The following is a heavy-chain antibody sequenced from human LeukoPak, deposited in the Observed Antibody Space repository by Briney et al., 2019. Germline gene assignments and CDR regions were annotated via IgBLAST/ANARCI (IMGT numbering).Heavy chain of an antibody. V-gene: IGHV3-30*18. J-gene: IGHJ4*02. CDR3: AKDGHIVATSYFDY. Sequence: GGSLRLSCAASGFTFSSYWMSWVRQAPGKGLEWVAVISYDGSNKYYADSVKGRFTISRDNSKNTLYLQMNSLRAEDTAVYYCAKDGHIVATSYFDYWGQGTLVTVSS. D-gene: IGHD5-12*01. CDR1: GFTFSSYW. CDR2: ISYDGSNK.